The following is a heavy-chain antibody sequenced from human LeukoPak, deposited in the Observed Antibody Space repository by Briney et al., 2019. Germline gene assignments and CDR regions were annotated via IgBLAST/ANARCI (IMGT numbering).Heavy chain of an antibody. CDR3: ARGVGAAAAPFDY. Sequence: PGGSLRLSCAASGFTFSSYAMHWVRQAPGKGLEWVAVIWYDGSNKYYADSVKGRFTISRDNSKNTLYLQMNSLRAEDTAVYYCARGVGAAAAPFDYWGQGTLVTVSS. J-gene: IGHJ4*02. CDR2: IWYDGSNK. D-gene: IGHD6-13*01. V-gene: IGHV3-33*08. CDR1: GFTFSSYA.